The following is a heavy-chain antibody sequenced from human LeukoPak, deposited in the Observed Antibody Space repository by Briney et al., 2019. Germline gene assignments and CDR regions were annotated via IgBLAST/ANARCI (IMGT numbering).Heavy chain of an antibody. J-gene: IGHJ4*02. Sequence: ASVKVSCKASGYTSTSYGISWVRQAPGQGLEWMGWISAYNGNTNYAQKLQGRVTMTTDTSTSTAYMELRSLRSDDTAVYYCARDPSYYDFWSGYYRHYFDYWGQGTLVTVSS. V-gene: IGHV1-18*01. CDR1: GYTSTSYG. CDR3: ARDPSYYDFWSGYYRHYFDY. D-gene: IGHD3-3*01. CDR2: ISAYNGNT.